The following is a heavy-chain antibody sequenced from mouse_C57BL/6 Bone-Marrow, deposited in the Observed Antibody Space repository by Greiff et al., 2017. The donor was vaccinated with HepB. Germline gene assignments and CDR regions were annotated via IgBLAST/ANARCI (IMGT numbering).Heavy chain of an antibody. CDR3: AIYPSTMITTAHFDY. Sequence: QVQLQQSGAELARPGASVKMSCKASGYTFTSYTMHWVKQRPGQGLEWIGYINPSSGYTKYNQKFKDKATLTADKSSSTAYMQLSSLTSEDSAVYYCAIYPSTMITTAHFDYWGQGTTLTVSS. J-gene: IGHJ2*01. CDR1: GYTFTSYT. D-gene: IGHD2-4*01. CDR2: INPSSGYT. V-gene: IGHV1-4*01.